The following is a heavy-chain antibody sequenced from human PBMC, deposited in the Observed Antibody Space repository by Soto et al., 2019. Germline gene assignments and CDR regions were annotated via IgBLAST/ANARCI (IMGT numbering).Heavy chain of an antibody. D-gene: IGHD1-26*01. J-gene: IGHJ4*02. CDR1: GFSLTTDRVG. CDR3: AHAYGGRSLY. Sequence: QITLKESGPTLVKPTQTLTLTCTFSGFSLTTDRVGVGWIRQPPGEALEWLAVIYWDDSKTYRPSLESRLTITKHTSKNQVALTMTNIDSLDPATYYCAHAYGGRSLYWGQGTLVTVSS. CDR2: IYWDDSK. V-gene: IGHV2-5*02.